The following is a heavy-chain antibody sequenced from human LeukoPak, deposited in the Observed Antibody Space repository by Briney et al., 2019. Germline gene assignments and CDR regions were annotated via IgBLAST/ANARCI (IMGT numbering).Heavy chain of an antibody. J-gene: IGHJ3*02. CDR3: ARAARDAFDI. V-gene: IGHV3-7*01. Sequence: SGGSLRLSCAASRFTFSSYSMSWVRQAPGKGLERVANIKQDGSEKYYVDSVKGRFTISRDNAKNSLYLQMNSLRAEDTAVYYCARAARDAFDIWGQGTMVTVSS. CDR1: RFTFSSYS. CDR2: IKQDGSEK.